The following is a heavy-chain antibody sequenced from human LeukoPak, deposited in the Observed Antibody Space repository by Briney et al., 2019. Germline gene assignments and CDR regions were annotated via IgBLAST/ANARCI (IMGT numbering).Heavy chain of an antibody. CDR3: TRDYRGTFDY. D-gene: IGHD1-26*01. V-gene: IGHV3-7*03. CDR2: IKQDGSEK. CDR1: GFTYSSYW. J-gene: IGHJ4*02. Sequence: GRSLRLSCAASGFTYSSYWMSWVRQAPGKGLEWVANIKQDGSEKNYVDSVKGRFTISRDNAKNSLYLQMNSLRAEDTAVYYCTRDYRGTFDYWGQGTLVTVSS.